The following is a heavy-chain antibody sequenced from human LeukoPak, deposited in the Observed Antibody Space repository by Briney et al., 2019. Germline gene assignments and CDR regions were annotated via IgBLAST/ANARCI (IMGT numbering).Heavy chain of an antibody. CDR1: GGSFSGYY. J-gene: IGHJ4*02. Sequence: SETLSLTCAVYGGSFSGYYWSWIRQPPGKGLEWIGEINHSGSANYNPSLKSRVTISVDTSKNQFSLKLSSVTAADTAVYYCARVTFYGDFDYWGQGTLVTVSS. D-gene: IGHD4-17*01. V-gene: IGHV4-34*01. CDR2: INHSGSA. CDR3: ARVTFYGDFDY.